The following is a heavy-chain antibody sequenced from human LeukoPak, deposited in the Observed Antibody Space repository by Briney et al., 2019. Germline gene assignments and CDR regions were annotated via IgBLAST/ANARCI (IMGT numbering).Heavy chain of an antibody. V-gene: IGHV4-39*07. CDR1: GGSINSSSHY. J-gene: IGHJ5*02. Sequence: SETLSLTCTVSGGSINSSSHYWGWIRQPPGKVLEWIGSIYYTGRTYYNPPLKSRGIMSVDTSKNQFSLKLSSVTAADTAVYYCARVGNNWFAPWGQGTLVTVSS. CDR2: IYYTGRT. CDR3: ARVGNNWFAP.